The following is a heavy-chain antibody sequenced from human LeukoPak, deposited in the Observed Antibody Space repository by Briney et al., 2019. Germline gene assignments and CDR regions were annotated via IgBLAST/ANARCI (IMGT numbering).Heavy chain of an antibody. CDR3: ARDRSRGEQHFDY. J-gene: IGHJ4*02. V-gene: IGHV3-30-3*01. D-gene: IGHD3-16*01. Sequence: GSLRLPCAASGFPFRSFAMPWVLPAPGKGLGWVAVISYDGSNKYYADSVKGRFNISRDNSKNTLYLQMNSLRAEDTAVYYCARDRSRGEQHFDYWGQGTLVTVSS. CDR2: ISYDGSNK. CDR1: GFPFRSFA.